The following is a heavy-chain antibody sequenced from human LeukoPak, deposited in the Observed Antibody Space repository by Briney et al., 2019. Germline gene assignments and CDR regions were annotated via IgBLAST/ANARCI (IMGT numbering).Heavy chain of an antibody. J-gene: IGHJ4*02. V-gene: IGHV4-39*07. CDR2: IYYSGST. CDR1: GGSISSSSYY. Sequence: SETLSLTCTVSGGSISSSSYYWGWIRQPPGKGLEWIGSIYYSGSTYYNPSLKSRVTISVDTSKNQFSLKLSSVTAADTAVYYAVREVGGVNRGPVPGWGQGTLVTVSS. CDR3: VREVGGVNRGPVPG. D-gene: IGHD3-16*01.